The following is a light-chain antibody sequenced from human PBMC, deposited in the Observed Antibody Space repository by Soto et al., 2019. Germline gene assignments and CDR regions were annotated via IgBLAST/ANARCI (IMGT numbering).Light chain of an antibody. CDR2: DAS. V-gene: IGKV1-5*01. CDR3: QHYNSYSEA. Sequence: DIQMAQSPSTVSASVGHTVTITCRASQSISTRLAWYQQKAGTAPKFLIYDASRWESGVPSRFSGSGSGTEFTLTISSLQPDDFAAYYCQHYNSYSEAFGQGTKVDIK. J-gene: IGKJ1*01. CDR1: QSISTR.